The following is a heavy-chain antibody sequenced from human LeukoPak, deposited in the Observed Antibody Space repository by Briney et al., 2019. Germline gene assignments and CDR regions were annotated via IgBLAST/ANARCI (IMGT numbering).Heavy chain of an antibody. V-gene: IGHV1-18*01. CDR1: GYTFTSYG. Sequence: ASVKVSCKASGYTFTSYGISWVRQAPGQGREGMGWISAYNGNTNYAQKLQGRVTMTTDTSTSTAYMELRSLRSDDTAVYYCARVSEDCSSTSCSTGGLYYYYYMDVWGKGTTVTVSS. D-gene: IGHD2-2*01. CDR3: ARVSEDCSSTSCSTGGLYYYYYMDV. J-gene: IGHJ6*03. CDR2: ISAYNGNT.